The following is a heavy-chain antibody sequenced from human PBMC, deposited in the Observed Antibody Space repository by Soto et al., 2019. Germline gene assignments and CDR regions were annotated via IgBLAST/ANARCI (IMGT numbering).Heavy chain of an antibody. D-gene: IGHD2-21*02. CDR3: ARASDATVVTPGVVSEIDY. CDR2: IWYDGSNK. Sequence: GGSLRLSCAASGFPFSIYGMHLVRQSPGKGLEWVAVIWYDGSNKYYADSVKGRFTISRDNSKKTLYLQMNSLRAEDTAVYYCARASDATVVTPGVVSEIDYWGQGTPVTSPQ. CDR1: GFPFSIYG. V-gene: IGHV3-33*01. J-gene: IGHJ4*02.